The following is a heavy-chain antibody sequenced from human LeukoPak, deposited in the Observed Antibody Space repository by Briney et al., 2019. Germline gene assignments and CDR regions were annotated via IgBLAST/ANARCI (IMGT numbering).Heavy chain of an antibody. J-gene: IGHJ4*02. D-gene: IGHD2-15*01. Sequence: GESLKISCKGSGYSFSSYWIGWVRQMPGEGLEWMGIIYPGDSDTRYSPSFQGQVTISADKSISTAYLQWSSLKASDTAMYYCARRCSGGSCYPIDYYFDYWGQGTLVTVSS. CDR1: GYSFSSYW. CDR3: ARRCSGGSCYPIDYYFDY. CDR2: IYPGDSDT. V-gene: IGHV5-51*01.